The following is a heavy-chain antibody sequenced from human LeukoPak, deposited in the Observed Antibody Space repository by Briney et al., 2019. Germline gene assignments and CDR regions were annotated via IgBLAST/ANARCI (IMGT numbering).Heavy chain of an antibody. CDR3: ARHQSYCTSTSCYTEWFDP. Sequence: PSETLSLTCTVSGGSISSYYWSWIRQPPGKGLEWIGYIYTSGSTNYNPSLKSRVTISMDTSRNQFSLKLSSVTAADTAVYYCARHQSYCTSTSCYTEWFDPWGQGTLVTVSS. J-gene: IGHJ5*02. D-gene: IGHD2-2*02. CDR1: GGSISSYY. V-gene: IGHV4-4*09. CDR2: IYTSGST.